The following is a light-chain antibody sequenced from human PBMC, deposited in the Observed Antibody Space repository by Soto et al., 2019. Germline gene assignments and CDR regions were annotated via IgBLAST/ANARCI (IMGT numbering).Light chain of an antibody. V-gene: IGKV1-5*03. CDR1: QSFSNW. CDR3: QQYTSYSWT. Sequence: DIQMTQSPSTLSASVGDTVTITCRASQSFSNWLAWYQQKPGKDPKFLIYKASTLESGVRSRFSGSGSGTEFTLTISSLQPDDFATYFCQQYTSYSWTFGQGTKVEIK. CDR2: KAS. J-gene: IGKJ1*01.